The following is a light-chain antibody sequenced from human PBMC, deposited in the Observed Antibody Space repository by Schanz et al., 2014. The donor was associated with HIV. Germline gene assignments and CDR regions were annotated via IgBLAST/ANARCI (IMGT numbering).Light chain of an antibody. CDR1: SSDVGGYNY. J-gene: IGLJ3*02. Sequence: QSALTQPASVSGSPGQSITISCTGTSSDVGGYNYVSWYQQHPGKAPKLMIYDVSNRPSGVPDRFSASKSGNTASLTISGLQAEDEADYYCCSYAGSYTWVFGGGTKLTVL. CDR3: CSYAGSYTWV. CDR2: DVS. V-gene: IGLV2-11*01.